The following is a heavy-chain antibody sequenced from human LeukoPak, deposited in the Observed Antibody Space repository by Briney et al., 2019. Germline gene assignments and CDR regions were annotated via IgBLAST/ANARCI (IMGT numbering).Heavy chain of an antibody. J-gene: IGHJ4*02. CDR2: ISWDGGST. Sequence: GGSVRLSCAASGFTFDDYAMHWVRQAPGKGLEWVSLISWDGGSTYYADSVKGRFTISRDNSKNSLYLQMNSLRAEDTALYYCAKDGSSTSCYLCDFWSGYYDYWGQGTLVTVSS. CDR1: GFTFDDYA. D-gene: IGHD3-3*01. CDR3: AKDGSSTSCYLCDFWSGYYDY. V-gene: IGHV3-43D*03.